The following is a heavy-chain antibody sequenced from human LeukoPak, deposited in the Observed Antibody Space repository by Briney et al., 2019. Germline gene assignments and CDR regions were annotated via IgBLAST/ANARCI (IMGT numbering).Heavy chain of an antibody. D-gene: IGHD3-22*01. CDR2: ISYDGSNK. J-gene: IGHJ3*02. Sequence: PGRSLRLSCAASGFTFSSYGMHWVRQAPGKGLEWVAVISYDGSNKYYADSVKGRFTISRDNSKNTLYLQMNSLRAEDTAVYYCAKDYYDPPWAFDIWGQGTMVTVS. CDR3: AKDYYDPPWAFDI. V-gene: IGHV3-30*18. CDR1: GFTFSSYG.